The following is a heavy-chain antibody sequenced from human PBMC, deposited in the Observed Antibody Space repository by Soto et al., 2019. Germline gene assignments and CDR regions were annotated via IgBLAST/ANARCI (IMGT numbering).Heavy chain of an antibody. CDR1: GFTFSSYV. J-gene: IGHJ4*02. Sequence: QVPLVESGGGVVQPGKSLRLSCAASGFTFSSYVLHWVRQAPGKGLEWVAAISNDGTKKYFADSVEGRFTFSRDNSKNTLYLQMNSLRADDTAVYYCAIGEGALDYWGQGTLVTVSS. V-gene: IGHV3-30-3*01. CDR3: AIGEGALDY. D-gene: IGHD1-26*01. CDR2: ISNDGTKK.